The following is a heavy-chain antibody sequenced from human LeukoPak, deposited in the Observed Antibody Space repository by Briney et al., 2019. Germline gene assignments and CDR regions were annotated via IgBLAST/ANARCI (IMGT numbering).Heavy chain of an antibody. V-gene: IGHV3-23*01. Sequence: PGGSLRHSCAGSGFTFSSYAMSWVRPAPGKGLEWVSAISGSGGSTYYADSVKGRFTISRDNSKNTLYLQMNSLRAEDTAVYYCAKGGAGGIAAAGFDYWGQGTLVTVSS. D-gene: IGHD6-13*01. CDR3: AKGGAGGIAAAGFDY. CDR2: ISGSGGST. CDR1: GFTFSSYA. J-gene: IGHJ4*02.